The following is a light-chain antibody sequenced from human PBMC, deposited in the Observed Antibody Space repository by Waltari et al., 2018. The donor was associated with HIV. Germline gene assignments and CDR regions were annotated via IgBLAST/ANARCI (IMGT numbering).Light chain of an antibody. Sequence: QSALTQPPSASGSPGQSVTISCTGTSSDVGDSNFVSCSQQHPGKAPKVMIYEVSMRPSGVPGRFAGTKSGNTAALTVSGLQAEDEADYYCSSSAGSNNYVFGTGTKVTVL. J-gene: IGLJ1*01. CDR1: SSDVGDSNF. CDR2: EVS. V-gene: IGLV2-8*01. CDR3: SSSAGSNNYV.